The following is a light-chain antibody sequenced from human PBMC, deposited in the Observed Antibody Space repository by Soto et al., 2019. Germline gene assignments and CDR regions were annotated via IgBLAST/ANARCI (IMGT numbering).Light chain of an antibody. V-gene: IGKV1-39*01. CDR1: QDIRHF. CDR2: SSS. Sequence: DLQLTQSPSPLSASIGDRVTITCRASQDIRHFLNWYQQKPGKAPKLLIYSSSAVQSGVPSRFSGSGSGTDFTLIISRLQPEDLATYYCQQTNFIPRTFGQGTKVEIK. CDR3: QQTNFIPRT. J-gene: IGKJ1*01.